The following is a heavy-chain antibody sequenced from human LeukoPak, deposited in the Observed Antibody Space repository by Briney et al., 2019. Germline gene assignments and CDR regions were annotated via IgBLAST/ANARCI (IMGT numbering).Heavy chain of an antibody. CDR2: IIPIFGTA. V-gene: IGHV1-69*13. D-gene: IGHD2-2*02. CDR1: GGTFSSYA. J-gene: IGHJ5*02. Sequence: SVKVSFKASGGTFSSYAISWVRQAPGQGLEWMGRIIPIFGTANYAQKFQGRVTITADESTSTAYMELSSLRSEDTAVYYCARDYCSSTSCYTHWFDPWGQGTLVTVSS. CDR3: ARDYCSSTSCYTHWFDP.